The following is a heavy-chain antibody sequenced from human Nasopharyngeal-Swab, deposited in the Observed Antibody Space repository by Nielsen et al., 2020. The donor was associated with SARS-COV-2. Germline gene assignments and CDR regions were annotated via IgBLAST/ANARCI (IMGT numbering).Heavy chain of an antibody. Sequence: SETLSLTCTVSGGSISSNNYYWGWIRQPPGKGLEWIGTIYYSGTTYYNQSLKSRVTISVDTSKNQFSLNLRSVTAADTAVYYCVRDYYDSNGYQTPFDYWGQGTLVTVSS. CDR2: IYYSGTT. V-gene: IGHV4-39*07. J-gene: IGHJ4*02. CDR1: GGSISSNNYY. D-gene: IGHD3-22*01. CDR3: VRDYYDSNGYQTPFDY.